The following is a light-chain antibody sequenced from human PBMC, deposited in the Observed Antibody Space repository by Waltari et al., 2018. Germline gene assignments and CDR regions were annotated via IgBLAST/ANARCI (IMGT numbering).Light chain of an antibody. Sequence: SYELTQPPSVSVSSGQTASITCSGDNLGDKYACWYQQKPGQSPVLVIYQDSKRPSGIPERFSGSNSGNTATLTISGTQAMDEADYYCQAWDSSTNVFGSGTKVTVL. J-gene: IGLJ6*01. CDR2: QDS. CDR3: QAWDSSTNV. CDR1: NLGDKY. V-gene: IGLV3-1*01.